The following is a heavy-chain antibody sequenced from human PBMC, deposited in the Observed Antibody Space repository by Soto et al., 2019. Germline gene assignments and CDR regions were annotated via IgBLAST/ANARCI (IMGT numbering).Heavy chain of an antibody. Sequence: QVQLVQSGAEVKKPGASVKVSCKASGYTFTTYGITWVRQAPGQGLEWMGWINTYNGKTYYAQKLQGRVTMTTDTSTRTAYRELRSLRSDDTAVYYGARGITFGGGLNGMDVWGQGTTVTVSS. V-gene: IGHV1-18*01. D-gene: IGHD3-16*01. J-gene: IGHJ6*02. CDR3: ARGITFGGGLNGMDV. CDR2: INTYNGKT. CDR1: GYTFTTYG.